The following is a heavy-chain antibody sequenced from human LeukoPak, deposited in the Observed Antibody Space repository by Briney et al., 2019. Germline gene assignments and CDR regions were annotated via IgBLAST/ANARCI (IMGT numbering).Heavy chain of an antibody. CDR1: GFTFSSYA. CDR2: ISGSGGNA. V-gene: IGHV3-23*01. D-gene: IGHD6-13*01. CDR3: TTTGIAAAGTFDY. J-gene: IGHJ4*02. Sequence: GGSLRLSCAASGFTFSSYAMSWVRQAPGKGLEWVSAISGSGGNAYYADSVKGRLTISRDNSKNTLYLQMNSLRAEDTAVYYCTTTGIAAAGTFDYWGQGTLVTVSS.